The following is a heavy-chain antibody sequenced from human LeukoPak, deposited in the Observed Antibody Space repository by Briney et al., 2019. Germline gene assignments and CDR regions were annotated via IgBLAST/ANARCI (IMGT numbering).Heavy chain of an antibody. J-gene: IGHJ4*02. CDR1: GFTFSSYA. CDR2: ISASGSST. Sequence: GGPLRLSCAASGFTFSSYAMSWVRQAPGKGLEWVSGISASGSSTYYADSTKGRFSISRDNSKNTLYLQMNSLRAEDTAVYYCAKSLSSGLSDFDYWGQGTLVTVSS. V-gene: IGHV3-23*01. CDR3: AKSLSSGLSDFDY. D-gene: IGHD2/OR15-2a*01.